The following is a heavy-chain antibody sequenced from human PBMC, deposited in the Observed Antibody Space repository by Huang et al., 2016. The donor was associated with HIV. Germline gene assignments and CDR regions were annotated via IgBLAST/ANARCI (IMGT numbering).Heavy chain of an antibody. Sequence: QVALQQSGPGLLKPSQTLSLTCGISGDSVSSNSVTWNWVRQSPSRGLEWRGRTYDRYKGYNDYAESWKGRRNIDADTSKNQLSLQLKFVVPEDSAVYFCARGYDFYYDRRGYSFDYWGQGSLVTVSS. J-gene: IGHJ4*02. CDR1: GDSVSSNSVT. V-gene: IGHV6-1*01. D-gene: IGHD3-22*01. CDR2: TYDRYKGYN. CDR3: ARGYDFYYDRRGYSFDY.